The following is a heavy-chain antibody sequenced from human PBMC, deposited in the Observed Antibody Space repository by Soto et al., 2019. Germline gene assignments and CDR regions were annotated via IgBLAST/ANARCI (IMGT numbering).Heavy chain of an antibody. J-gene: IGHJ5*02. V-gene: IGHV1-2*04. Sequence: ASVKVSFKASGYTFTGYYMHWVRQAPGQGLEWMGWINPNSGGTNYAQKFQGWVTMTRDTSISTAYMELSRLRSDETAVYYCARGAPGTKFDPWGQGTLVTVSS. CDR2: INPNSGGT. CDR1: GYTFTGYY. CDR3: ARGAPGTKFDP. D-gene: IGHD1-7*01.